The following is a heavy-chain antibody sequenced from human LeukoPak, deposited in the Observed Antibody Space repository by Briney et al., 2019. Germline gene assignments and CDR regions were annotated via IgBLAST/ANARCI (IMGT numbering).Heavy chain of an antibody. Sequence: KPSQTLSLTCTVSGGSISSGGYYWSWICQHPGKGLEWIGYIYYSGSTYYNPSLKSRVTISVDTSKNQFSLKLSSVTAADTAVYYCARDFVVVPAANDYYYYGMDVWGQGTTVTVSS. CDR2: IYYSGST. J-gene: IGHJ6*02. V-gene: IGHV4-31*03. CDR1: GGSISSGGYY. D-gene: IGHD2-2*01. CDR3: ARDFVVVPAANDYYYYGMDV.